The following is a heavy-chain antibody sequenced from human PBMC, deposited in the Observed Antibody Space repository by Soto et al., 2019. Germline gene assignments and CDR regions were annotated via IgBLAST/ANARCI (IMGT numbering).Heavy chain of an antibody. Sequence: PSETLSLTCTVSGFSISGCAYHWIWIRQFPGQELVGIAYTSYTGYTKYNPSLQSRITISIDTSKNPLSLQLTSITTADKAVSYCSRDMHAVLTHFFDPWGQGTPVTVSS. D-gene: IGHD3-9*01. CDR3: SRDMHAVLTHFFDP. CDR2: TSYTGYT. CDR1: GFSISGCAYH. V-gene: IGHV4-61*08. J-gene: IGHJ5*02.